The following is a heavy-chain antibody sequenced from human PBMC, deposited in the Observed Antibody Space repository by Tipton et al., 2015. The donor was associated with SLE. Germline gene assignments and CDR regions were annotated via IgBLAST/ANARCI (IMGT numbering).Heavy chain of an antibody. Sequence: QVQLVQSGAEVKKPGASVTVSCQASGYTFTDFGISWVRQAPGQGLEWMGWISAYNDNTHYAQKLQGRVTMTTDTSTSTAYMELRSLRSDDTAVYYCASGVTIFGVVPTDSWGQGTLVTVSS. CDR1: GYTFTDFG. CDR3: ASGVTIFGVVPTDS. V-gene: IGHV1-18*01. CDR2: ISAYNDNT. J-gene: IGHJ5*01. D-gene: IGHD3-3*01.